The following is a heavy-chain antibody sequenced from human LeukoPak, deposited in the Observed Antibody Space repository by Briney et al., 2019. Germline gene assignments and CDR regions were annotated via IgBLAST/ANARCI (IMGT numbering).Heavy chain of an antibody. CDR2: ISAYNGNT. V-gene: IGHV1-18*01. D-gene: IGHD2-15*01. Sequence: GASVKVSCKASGCTFTSYGISWVRQAPGQGLEWMGWISAYNGNTNYAQKLQGKVTMTTDTSTSTAYMELRSLRSDDTAVYYCARDGYCSGGSCHPQTYDAFDIWGQGTMVTVSS. CDR3: ARDGYCSGGSCHPQTYDAFDI. J-gene: IGHJ3*02. CDR1: GCTFTSYG.